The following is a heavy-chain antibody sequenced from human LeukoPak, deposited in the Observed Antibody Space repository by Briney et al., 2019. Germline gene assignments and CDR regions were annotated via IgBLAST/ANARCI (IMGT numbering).Heavy chain of an antibody. J-gene: IGHJ4*02. CDR1: GGSISSSSYY. Sequence: KPSETLSLTCTVSGGSISSSSYYWGWIRQPPGKGLEWIGTIYYSGGTYYNPFLDSRVTISVDTSKNQFSLRLSSVTAADTAVYYCARHAYRSGWLDFWGQGTLVTVSS. CDR2: IYYSGGT. V-gene: IGHV4-39*01. CDR3: ARHAYRSGWLDF. D-gene: IGHD6-19*01.